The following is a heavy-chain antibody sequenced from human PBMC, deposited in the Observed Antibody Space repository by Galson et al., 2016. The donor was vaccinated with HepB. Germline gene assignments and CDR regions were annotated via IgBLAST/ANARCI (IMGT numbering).Heavy chain of an antibody. CDR1: GASISDTEYY. CDR2: MYHTEDT. V-gene: IGHV4-39*01. Sequence: SETLSLTCTVSGASISDTEYYWGWIRQPPGRGLEWVGSMYHTEDTYYNPSLKSRVTISVDTSKNQFSLRLSSVTAADTAVYYCPTGISVAEKYYYYSMDVWGQGTTVTVSS. CDR3: PTGISVAEKYYYYSMDV. J-gene: IGHJ6*03. D-gene: IGHD6-19*01.